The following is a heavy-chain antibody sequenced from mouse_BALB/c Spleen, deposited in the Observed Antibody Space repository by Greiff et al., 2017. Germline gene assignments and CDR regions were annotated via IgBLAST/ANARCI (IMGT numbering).Heavy chain of an antibody. CDR3: ASPPHYYGSKGWFAY. CDR2: IWGGGST. Sequence: VKLMESGPGLVAPSQSLSITCTVSGFSLSRYSVHWVRQPPGKGLEWLGMIWGGGSTDYNSALKSRLSISKDNSKSQVFLKMNSLQTDDTAMYYCASPPHYYGSKGWFAYWGQGTLVTVSA. CDR1: GFSLSRYS. J-gene: IGHJ3*01. V-gene: IGHV2-6-4*01. D-gene: IGHD1-1*01.